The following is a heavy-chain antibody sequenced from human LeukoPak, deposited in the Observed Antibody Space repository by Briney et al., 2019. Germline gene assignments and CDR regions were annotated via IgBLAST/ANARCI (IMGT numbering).Heavy chain of an antibody. CDR2: IRYDGSNK. Sequence: GGSLRLSCAASEFIFSSFGMHWVRQAPGKGLEWVAFIRYDGSNKYYTDSVKGRFTISRDNSKNTLYLQMNSLRPEDTAVYYCAKDFTSGYCSSTSCYTLDYWGQGTLVTVSS. V-gene: IGHV3-30*02. CDR1: EFIFSSFG. CDR3: AKDFTSGYCSSTSCYTLDY. J-gene: IGHJ4*02. D-gene: IGHD2-2*02.